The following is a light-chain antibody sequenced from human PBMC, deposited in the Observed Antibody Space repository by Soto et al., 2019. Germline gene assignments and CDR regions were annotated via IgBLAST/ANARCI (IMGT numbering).Light chain of an antibody. CDR2: AGTGGIVG. V-gene: IGLV9-49*01. J-gene: IGLJ3*02. CDR1: SGYSNYK. Sequence: QTVVTQPPSASASLGASVTLTCTLSSGYSNYKVDWYQQRPGKGPRFVMRAGTGGIVGSKGDGIPDRFSVLGSGLNRYLTIKNIQEEDESDYHCGADHGSGSNFVWVFGGGTQLTVL. CDR3: GADHGSGSNFVWV.